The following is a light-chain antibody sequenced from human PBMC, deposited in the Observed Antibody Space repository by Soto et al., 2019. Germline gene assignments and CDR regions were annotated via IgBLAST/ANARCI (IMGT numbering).Light chain of an antibody. J-gene: IGKJ1*01. CDR2: SAS. V-gene: IGKV1-39*01. Sequence: DIQMPQSPSFLSASAGDRVTIFCRASQSISNFLHWYQQKPGKAPKLLIYSASKLESGVPPRFGGSGSGTDFTLTISSLQPEDFATYYCQQSYRNPRTFGLGTRVEI. CDR1: QSISNF. CDR3: QQSYRNPRT.